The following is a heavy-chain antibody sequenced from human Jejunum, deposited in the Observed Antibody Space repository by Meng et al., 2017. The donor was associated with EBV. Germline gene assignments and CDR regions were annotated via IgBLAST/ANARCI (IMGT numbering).Heavy chain of an antibody. Sequence: QVQLVKSGSRLKPPGASGKVSCKASGYSFTSRAMHWVRQAPGQGLEWMGWINTDTRNPTYAQGLTGRFVFSLDTSVSTAYLQISSLKAEDTAVYYCARGEGGYCSSSSCYLGTWGQGTLVTVSS. CDR3: ARGEGGYCSSSSCYLGT. CDR1: GYSFTSRA. V-gene: IGHV7-4-1*02. D-gene: IGHD2-2*01. J-gene: IGHJ4*02. CDR2: INTDTRNP.